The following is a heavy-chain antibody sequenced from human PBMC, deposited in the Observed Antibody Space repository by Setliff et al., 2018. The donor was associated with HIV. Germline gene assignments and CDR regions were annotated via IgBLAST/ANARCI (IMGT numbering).Heavy chain of an antibody. Sequence: GGSLRLSCAASGFTFTNYWMAWIRQAPGRGLEWAAIISNDGGREYYVDSVKGRFTIFRDNAKSSMYLQMNSLRVEDTAIYYCARKFRPGHGVDVWGQGTTVTVSS. CDR2: ISNDGGRE. CDR1: GFTFTNYW. CDR3: ARKFRPGHGVDV. D-gene: IGHD3-10*01. J-gene: IGHJ6*02. V-gene: IGHV3-7*01.